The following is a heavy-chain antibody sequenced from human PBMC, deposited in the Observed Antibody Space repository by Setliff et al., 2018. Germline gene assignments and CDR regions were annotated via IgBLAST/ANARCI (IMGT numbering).Heavy chain of an antibody. J-gene: IGHJ4*02. Sequence: ASVKVSCKASGYTFTSYDINWVRQATGQGLEWMGWMNPNSGNTGYAQKFQGRVTMTRNTSISTAYMEVTSLRSDDTAVYYCARGSDTGPYYFDYWGQGTLVTVSS. CDR2: MNPNSGNT. V-gene: IGHV1-8*02. D-gene: IGHD3-10*01. CDR3: ARGSDTGPYYFDY. CDR1: GYTFTSYD.